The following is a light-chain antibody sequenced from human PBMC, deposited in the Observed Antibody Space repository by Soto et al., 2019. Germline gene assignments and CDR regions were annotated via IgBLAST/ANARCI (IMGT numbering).Light chain of an antibody. CDR2: SAS. Sequence: DIQMTQSPSSLSASVGDRVTITCRPSRGIGNALAWYQQKPGTVPKLLIHSASTLQSGVPSRFSGSGSGTDFTLTISSLQPEDVASYYCQKYDSAPTFGPGTKVEIQ. V-gene: IGKV1-27*01. CDR1: RGIGNA. CDR3: QKYDSAPT. J-gene: IGKJ1*01.